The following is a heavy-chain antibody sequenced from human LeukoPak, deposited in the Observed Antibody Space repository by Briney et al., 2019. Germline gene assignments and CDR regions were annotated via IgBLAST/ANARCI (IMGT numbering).Heavy chain of an antibody. CDR3: VRNLPGTGY. J-gene: IGHJ4*02. Sequence: PGGCLRLSCAASGFTFSNFWISWVRQAPGKGLEWVANIKTDGSATYYADSVKGRFTISRDNAKNSPYLEINSLRVEDTAVYYCVRNLPGTGYWGQGTLVTVSS. D-gene: IGHD3-9*01. CDR1: GFTFSNFW. CDR2: IKTDGSAT. V-gene: IGHV3-7*01.